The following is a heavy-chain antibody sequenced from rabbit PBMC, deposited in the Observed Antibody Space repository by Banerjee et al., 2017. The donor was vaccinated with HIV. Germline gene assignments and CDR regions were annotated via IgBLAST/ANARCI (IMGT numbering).Heavy chain of an antibody. J-gene: IGHJ4*01. CDR1: GFDFSSNA. D-gene: IGHD7-1*01. CDR2: INTSTGNT. Sequence: QEQLEESGGDLVKPEGSLTLTCTASGFDFSSNAMCWVRQAPGKGLEWIACINTSTGNTVYASWAKGRFTISKTSSTTVTLQMTSLTAADTATYFCARDYAGYVVYDGALDLWGPGTLVTVS. V-gene: IGHV1S45*01. CDR3: ARDYAGYVVYDGALDL.